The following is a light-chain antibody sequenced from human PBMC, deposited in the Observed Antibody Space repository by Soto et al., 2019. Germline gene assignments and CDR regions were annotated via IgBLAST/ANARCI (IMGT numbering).Light chain of an antibody. CDR1: QSVSGSS. J-gene: IGKJ2*01. V-gene: IGKV3-20*01. Sequence: EIVLTQSPGTLSLSPGERATLSCRASQSVSGSSLAWYQLKPGQAPRLLISGASSRATGVPDRFSGSESGTDFTFIISRLEPEDFGMYYCHQYGSFPHTFGLGTELETK. CDR2: GAS. CDR3: HQYGSFPHT.